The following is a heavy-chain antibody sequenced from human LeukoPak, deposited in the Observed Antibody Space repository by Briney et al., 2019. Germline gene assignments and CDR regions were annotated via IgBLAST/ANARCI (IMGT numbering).Heavy chain of an antibody. CDR3: ARDRDVDDFDS. Sequence: PGGSLRLSCAASGFTFSSYNMNWVRQAPGKGLEWVSSISSGSSYIYYADSVKGRFTISRDNAKNTLYLQMNSLRAEDTAVYYCARDRDVDDFDSWGHGTLVTVSS. J-gene: IGHJ4*01. V-gene: IGHV3-21*06. D-gene: IGHD2-15*01. CDR2: ISSGSSYI. CDR1: GFTFSSYN.